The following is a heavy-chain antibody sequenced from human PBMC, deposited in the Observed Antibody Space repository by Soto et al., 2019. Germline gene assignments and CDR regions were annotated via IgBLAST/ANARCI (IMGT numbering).Heavy chain of an antibody. Sequence: QVQLVQSGAEVKKPGASVKVSCKASGYTFTSYGISWVRQAPGQGLEWMGWISAYNGNTNYAQKLQGRVTMTTDTSTSTADMELRSLRSDDTAVYYWARLKSTPLMGYYYYGMDVWGQGTTVTVSS. CDR3: ARLKSTPLMGYYYYGMDV. CDR2: ISAYNGNT. D-gene: IGHD3-16*01. V-gene: IGHV1-18*04. CDR1: GYTFTSYG. J-gene: IGHJ6*02.